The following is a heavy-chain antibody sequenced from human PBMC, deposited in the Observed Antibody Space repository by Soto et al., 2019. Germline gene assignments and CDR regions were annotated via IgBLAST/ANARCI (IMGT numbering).Heavy chain of an antibody. CDR2: IIPIFGTA. J-gene: IGHJ6*02. Sequence: SVKVSCKASGGTFSSYAISWVRQAPGQGLEWMGGIIPIFGTANYAQKFQGRVTITADESTSTAYMELSSLRSDDTAVYYCARDLSAIAAENYYYGMDVWGQGTTVTVSS. CDR1: GGTFSSYA. D-gene: IGHD6-6*01. CDR3: ARDLSAIAAENYYYGMDV. V-gene: IGHV1-69*13.